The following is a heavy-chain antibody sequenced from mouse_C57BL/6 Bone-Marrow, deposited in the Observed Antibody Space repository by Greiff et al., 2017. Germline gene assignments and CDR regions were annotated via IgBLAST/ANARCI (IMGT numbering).Heavy chain of an antibody. D-gene: IGHD2-4*01. V-gene: IGHV1-81*01. J-gene: IGHJ1*03. CDR3: ARRYYDPWYFDV. Sequence: VKLMESGAELARPGASVKLSCKASGYTFTSYGISWVKQRTGQGLEWIGEIYPRSGNTYYNEKFKGKDTLTADKSSSTAYMELRSLTSEDSAVCVCARRYYDPWYFDVWGTGTTVTVSS. CDR1: GYTFTSYG. CDR2: IYPRSGNT.